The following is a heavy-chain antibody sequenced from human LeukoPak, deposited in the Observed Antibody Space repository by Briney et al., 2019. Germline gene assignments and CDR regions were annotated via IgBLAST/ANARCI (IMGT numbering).Heavy chain of an antibody. V-gene: IGHV3-21*01. CDR2: ISSSSSYI. CDR1: GFTFSSYS. Sequence: GGSLRLSCATSGFTFSSYSMNWVRQAPGKGLEWVSSISSSSSYIYYADSVKGRFTISRDNAKNSLYLQMNSLRAEDTAVYYCARDRGPAAPRTLCDYWGQGTLVTVSS. J-gene: IGHJ4*02. D-gene: IGHD2-2*01. CDR3: ARDRGPAAPRTLCDY.